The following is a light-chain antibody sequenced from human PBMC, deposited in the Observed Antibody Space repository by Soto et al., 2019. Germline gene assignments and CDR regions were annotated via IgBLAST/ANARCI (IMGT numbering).Light chain of an antibody. V-gene: IGKV1-12*01. CDR2: AAS. CDR3: QQTNSFPRT. J-gene: IGKJ1*01. Sequence: DIQMTQSPSSVSASVVDRVTITCRASQDISSWLAWYQQKPGKAPNLLIYAASSLQSGVPSRFSGSGSGTDFTLTINSLQPEDIATYYCQQTNSFPRTCGQGTKVDIK. CDR1: QDISSW.